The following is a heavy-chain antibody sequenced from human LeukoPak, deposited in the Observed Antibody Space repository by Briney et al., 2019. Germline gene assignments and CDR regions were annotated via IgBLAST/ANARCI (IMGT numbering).Heavy chain of an antibody. CDR1: GFTFSSYA. J-gene: IGHJ4*02. CDR2: ISGSGGST. D-gene: IGHD2-2*01. Sequence: GGSLRLSCAASGFTFSSYAMSWVRQAPGKGLEWVSAISGSGGSTYYADSVKGRFTISRDNSKNTLYLQMNSLRAEDTAVYYCASHYDIVVVPAALDYWGQGTLVTVSS. V-gene: IGHV3-23*01. CDR3: ASHYDIVVVPAALDY.